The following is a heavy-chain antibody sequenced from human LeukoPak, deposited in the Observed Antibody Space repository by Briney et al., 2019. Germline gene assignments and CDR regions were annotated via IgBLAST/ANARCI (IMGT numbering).Heavy chain of an antibody. Sequence: SETLSLTCTVSGGSISPYYWSWIRQPPGKGLEWIGYIYFSGSTNYSPSLKSRVTMLLDTSKNQFSLKLSSVTAADTAVYYCARGYSSGWCYDYWGQGTLVTVSS. D-gene: IGHD6-19*01. CDR1: GGSISPYY. V-gene: IGHV4-59*01. CDR2: IYFSGST. J-gene: IGHJ4*02. CDR3: ARGYSSGWCYDY.